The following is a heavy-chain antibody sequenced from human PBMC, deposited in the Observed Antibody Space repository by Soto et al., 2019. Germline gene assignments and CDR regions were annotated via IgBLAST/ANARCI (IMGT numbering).Heavy chain of an antibody. CDR2: IRSKANSYAT. CDR3: TRPPYSSSWNPLVYYYGMDV. Sequence: EVQLVESGGGLVQPGGSLKLSCAASGFTFSGSAMHWVRQASGKGLEWVGRIRSKANSYATAYAASVKGRFTISRDDSQNTAYLQMNSLKTEDTAVYYCTRPPYSSSWNPLVYYYGMDVWGQGTTVTVSS. D-gene: IGHD6-13*01. V-gene: IGHV3-73*02. J-gene: IGHJ6*02. CDR1: GFTFSGSA.